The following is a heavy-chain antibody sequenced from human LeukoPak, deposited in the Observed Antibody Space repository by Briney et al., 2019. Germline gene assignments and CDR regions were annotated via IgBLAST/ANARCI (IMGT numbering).Heavy chain of an antibody. J-gene: IGHJ4*02. V-gene: IGHV1-2*06. Sequence: ASVKDSCKASGYTFTGYYIHWVRQAPGQGLEWMGQINPNSGGTNYAQKFQGRVTMTRDTSISTAYMELSRLRSDDTAVYYCARYRYYDSSGTFDYWGQGTLVTVSS. CDR1: GYTFTGYY. CDR2: INPNSGGT. D-gene: IGHD3-22*01. CDR3: ARYRYYDSSGTFDY.